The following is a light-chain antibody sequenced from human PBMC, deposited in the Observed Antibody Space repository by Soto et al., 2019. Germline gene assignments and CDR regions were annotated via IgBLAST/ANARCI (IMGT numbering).Light chain of an antibody. CDR2: GGS. CDR3: QQYDYVPLT. Sequence: DIQMTQSPPSLSASVGDSVTITCQATQNIRNYINWYQHKPGRAPKLLIYGGSSLKTGVPSRFSGSGSGTDFTLIITDLQSEDAATYYCQQYDYVPLTFGGGTKVEI. V-gene: IGKV1-33*01. J-gene: IGKJ4*01. CDR1: QNIRNY.